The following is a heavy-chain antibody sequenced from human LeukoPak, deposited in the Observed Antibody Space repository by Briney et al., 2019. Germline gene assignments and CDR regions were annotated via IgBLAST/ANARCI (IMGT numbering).Heavy chain of an antibody. V-gene: IGHV3-74*01. CDR2: IYRDGSTT. CDR1: GFGFSRYW. D-gene: IGHD6-13*01. CDR3: ASSSWPDAYYFDY. J-gene: IGHJ4*02. Sequence: GGSLRLSCAASGFGFSRYWMHWVRQAPGTGLKWVSRIYRDGSTTDYADSVKGRFTISRDNAKNSLYLQMNSLRAEDTAVYYCASSSWPDAYYFDYWGQGTLVTVSS.